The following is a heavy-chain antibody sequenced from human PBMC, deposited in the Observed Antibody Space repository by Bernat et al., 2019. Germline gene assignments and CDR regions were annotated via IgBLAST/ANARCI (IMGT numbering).Heavy chain of an antibody. Sequence: QVQLVQSGAEVKKPGASVKFSCKASGYTFTGYYMHWVRQAPGQGLEWMGWINPNSGGTNYAQKFQGWVTMTRDTSISTAYMELSRLRSDDTAVYYCARGGWLQLAYYYYGMDVWGQGTTVTVSS. J-gene: IGHJ6*02. V-gene: IGHV1-2*04. CDR3: ARGGWLQLAYYYYGMDV. CDR1: GYTFTGYY. CDR2: INPNSGGT. D-gene: IGHD5-24*01.